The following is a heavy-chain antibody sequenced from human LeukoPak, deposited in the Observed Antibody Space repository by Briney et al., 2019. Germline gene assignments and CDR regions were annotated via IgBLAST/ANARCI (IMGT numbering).Heavy chain of an antibody. CDR2: ISGSGSYI. CDR3: AMATDSYQFDY. Sequence: GGSLRLSCAASGFTFSTYGMNWVRQAPGKGLEWVSYISGSGSYIYYADSVKGRFTISRDNGKNSLYLQMNSLRAEDTAVYYCAMATDSYQFDYWGQGTLVTVSS. J-gene: IGHJ4*02. V-gene: IGHV3-21*01. CDR1: GFTFSTYG. D-gene: IGHD5-24*01.